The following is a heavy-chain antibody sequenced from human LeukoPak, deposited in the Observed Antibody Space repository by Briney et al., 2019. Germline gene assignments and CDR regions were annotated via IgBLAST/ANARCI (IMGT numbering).Heavy chain of an antibody. Sequence: GGSLRLSCAASGLTFSSYEMNWVRQAPGKGLEWVSYISSSGSTIFYADSVKGRFTISRDNAKNSLYLQMNSLRAEDTAVYYCARRGIQLWPHDDYWGQGTLVTVSS. CDR3: ARRGIQLWPHDDY. CDR2: ISSSGSTI. D-gene: IGHD5-18*01. V-gene: IGHV3-48*03. J-gene: IGHJ4*02. CDR1: GLTFSSYE.